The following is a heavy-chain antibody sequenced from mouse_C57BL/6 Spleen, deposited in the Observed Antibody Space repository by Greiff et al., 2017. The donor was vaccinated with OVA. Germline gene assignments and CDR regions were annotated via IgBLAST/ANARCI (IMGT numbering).Heavy chain of an antibody. Sequence: VQLQQSGAELVRPGASVTLSCKASGYTFTDYEMHWVKQTPVHGLEWIGAIDPETGGTAYNQKFKGKAILTADKSSSTAYMELRSLTSEDSAVYYCTDYDPPYYAMDYWGQGTSVTVSS. CDR3: TDYDPPYYAMDY. D-gene: IGHD2-4*01. J-gene: IGHJ4*01. V-gene: IGHV1-15*01. CDR1: GYTFTDYE. CDR2: IDPETGGT.